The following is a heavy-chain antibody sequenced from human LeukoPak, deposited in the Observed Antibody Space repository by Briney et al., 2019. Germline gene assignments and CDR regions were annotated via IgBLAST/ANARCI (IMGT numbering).Heavy chain of an antibody. J-gene: IGHJ4*02. CDR1: GFSLSNARMG. CDR3: ARIGITIFGVVTYDY. CDR2: ILSNDEK. Sequence: SGPVLVKPTETLTLTCTVSGFSLSNARMGVSWIRQPPGKALEWLAHILSNDEKSYSTSLKSRLTISKDTSKSQVVLTMTNMDPVDTATYYCARIGITIFGVVTYDYWGQGTLVTVSS. V-gene: IGHV2-26*01. D-gene: IGHD3-3*01.